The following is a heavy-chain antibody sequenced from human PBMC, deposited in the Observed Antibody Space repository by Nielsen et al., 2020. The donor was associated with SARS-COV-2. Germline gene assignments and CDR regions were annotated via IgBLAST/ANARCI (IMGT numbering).Heavy chain of an antibody. CDR2: ISSSSSYI. V-gene: IGHV3-21*04. J-gene: IGHJ2*01. CDR1: GFTFSSYS. CDR3: ARDGYYDSSGYYRKGYFDL. Sequence: GESLKISCAASGFTFSSYSMNWVRQAPGKGLEWVSSISSSSSYIYYADSVKGRFTISRDNAKNSLYLQMNSLRAEDTAVYYCARDGYYDSSGYYRKGYFDLWGRGTLVTVSS. D-gene: IGHD3-22*01.